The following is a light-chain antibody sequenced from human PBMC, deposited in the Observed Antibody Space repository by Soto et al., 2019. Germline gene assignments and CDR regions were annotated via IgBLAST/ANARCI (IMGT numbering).Light chain of an antibody. J-gene: IGKJ1*01. Sequence: IVLTQSPGTLSLSPGERATLSCRASQTGNNNYLAWYQHKSGQAPRLLIYGVYTRASGIPDRFCGSGSWTEFTLTITILEPEDSAVYFCQHYGYSQWTFGQGTKVESK. CDR2: GVY. CDR3: QHYGYSQWT. CDR1: QTGNNNY. V-gene: IGKV3-20*01.